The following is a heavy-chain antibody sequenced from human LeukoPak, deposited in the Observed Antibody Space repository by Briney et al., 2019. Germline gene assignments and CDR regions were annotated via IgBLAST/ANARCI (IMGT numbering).Heavy chain of an antibody. CDR1: GFPFSSYG. CDR3: ANPRGTDAFDI. CDR2: ISYDGSNK. Sequence: GSPRLSCAASGFPFSSYGMHWVRQAPGKGLEWVAVISYDGSNKYYADSVKGRFTISRDNSKNTLYLQMNSLRAEDTAVYYCANPRGTDAFDIWGQGTMVTVSS. V-gene: IGHV3-30*18. J-gene: IGHJ3*02.